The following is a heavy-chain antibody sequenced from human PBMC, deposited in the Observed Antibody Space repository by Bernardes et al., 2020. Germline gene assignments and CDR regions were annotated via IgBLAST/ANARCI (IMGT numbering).Heavy chain of an antibody. V-gene: IGHV3-53*01. D-gene: IGHD6-13*01. J-gene: IGHJ4*02. CDR2: IYSGGST. CDR1: GFTVSSNY. Sequence: GGSLRLSCAASGFTVSSNYMSWVRQAPGKGLEWVSVIYSGGSTYYADSVKGRFTISRDNSKNTLYLQMNSLRAEGTAVYYCARGGQGSSSWYGYGGQGTLVTVAS. CDR3: ARGGQGSSSWYGY.